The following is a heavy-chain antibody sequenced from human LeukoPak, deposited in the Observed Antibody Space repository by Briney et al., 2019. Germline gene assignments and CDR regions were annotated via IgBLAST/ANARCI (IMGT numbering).Heavy chain of an antibody. J-gene: IGHJ5*02. D-gene: IGHD1-26*01. CDR2: IFHSGTT. CDR1: DEVITSNNW. V-gene: IGHV4-4*02. Sequence: SETLSLTCTVSDEVITSNNWWSWVRQSPGKGLEWMGEIFHSGTTRYKASLESRVTMLLDKSKNQFSLRLNSVTAADTAVYFCARLRLSGGSFSVGWFDPWGQGIQVTVSS. CDR3: ARLRLSGGSFSVGWFDP.